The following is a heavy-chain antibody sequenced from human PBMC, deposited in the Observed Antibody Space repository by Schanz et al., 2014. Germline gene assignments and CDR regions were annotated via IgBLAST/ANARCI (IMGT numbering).Heavy chain of an antibody. V-gene: IGHV3-48*01. CDR1: GFTLNNAW. CDR3: AKTPREYCNYDNCPNWFDS. CDR2: ISSSSSTI. J-gene: IGHJ5*01. Sequence: EVQLVESGGGLVKPGGSLRLSCATSGFTLNNAWMNWVRQAPGKGLQWVAYISSSSSTIHYADSVKGRFTISRDNAKNSLYLQMDSLRAEDTAVYYCAKTPREYCNYDNCPNWFDSWGQGTLVTASS. D-gene: IGHD2-15*01.